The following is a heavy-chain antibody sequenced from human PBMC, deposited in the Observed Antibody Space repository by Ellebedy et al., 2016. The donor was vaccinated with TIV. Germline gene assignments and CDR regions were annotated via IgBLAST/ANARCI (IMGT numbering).Heavy chain of an antibody. CDR3: ARGDYRNYMFDY. Sequence: SETLSLXCAASGGSFSFYYWSWIRQPPGKGLEWIGEINHSGSNNNNPSLKSRVIISVDTSKNQFSLKLTSVTATDTAVYYCARGDYRNYMFDYWGQGTLVTVYS. CDR2: INHSGSN. J-gene: IGHJ4*02. V-gene: IGHV4-34*01. D-gene: IGHD4-11*01. CDR1: GGSFSFYY.